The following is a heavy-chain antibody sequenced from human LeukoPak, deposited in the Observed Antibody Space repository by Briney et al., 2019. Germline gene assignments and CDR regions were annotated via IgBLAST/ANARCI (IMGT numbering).Heavy chain of an antibody. CDR2: IYYSGST. V-gene: IGHV4-39*01. D-gene: IGHD6-19*01. Sequence: SETLSLTCTVSGGSISSSSYYWGWIRQPPGKGLEWIGSIYYSGSTYYNPSLKSRVTISVDTYKNQFSLKLSSVTAADTAVYYCARHRDRAGGWYYYYYYMDVWGKGTTVTISS. CDR3: ARHRDRAGGWYYYYYYMDV. J-gene: IGHJ6*03. CDR1: GGSISSSSYY.